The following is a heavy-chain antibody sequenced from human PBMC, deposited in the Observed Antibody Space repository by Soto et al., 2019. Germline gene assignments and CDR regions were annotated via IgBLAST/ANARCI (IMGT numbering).Heavy chain of an antibody. CDR3: GRDNWGSIDF. CDR1: GGSFSDYY. V-gene: IGHV4-34*01. CDR2: YSRTV. J-gene: IGHJ4*02. D-gene: IGHD7-27*01. Sequence: SETLSLTCAIYGGSFSDYYWSWIRQPPGKGLEWIGYSRTVNRNPSLRSRVTISVDEAKNQFSPKLSSVTAADTAVYYCGRDNWGSIDFWGQGIQVTVSS.